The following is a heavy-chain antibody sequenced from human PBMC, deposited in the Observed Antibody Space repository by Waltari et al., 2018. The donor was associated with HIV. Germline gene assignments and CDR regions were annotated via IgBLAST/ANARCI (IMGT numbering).Heavy chain of an antibody. Sequence: VRLVESGGALVRPGGALRLSCTASGFTVGNSSMTWVRHASGKGLEWVSTVYSDGTTVYADSVKGRFSTSRDTSKNILHLLMDSLRVDDMAVYYCAREVFYYDNSGHPGWFDPWGQGTLVAVSS. CDR2: VYSDGTT. D-gene: IGHD3-22*01. CDR3: AREVFYYDNSGHPGWFDP. CDR1: GFTVGNSS. J-gene: IGHJ5*02. V-gene: IGHV3-66*01.